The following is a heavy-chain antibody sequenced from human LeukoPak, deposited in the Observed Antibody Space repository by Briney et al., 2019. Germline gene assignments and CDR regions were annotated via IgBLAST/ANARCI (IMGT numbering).Heavy chain of an antibody. D-gene: IGHD4-17*01. V-gene: IGHV3-21*01. Sequence: GGSLRLSCAASGFTFSDYYMNWVRQAPGKGLEWVSSISSSSSYIYYADSVKGRFTISRDNAKNSLYLQMNSLRAEDTAVYYCARDFGDYGDPFDYWGQGTLVTVSS. CDR2: ISSSSSYI. J-gene: IGHJ4*02. CDR3: ARDFGDYGDPFDY. CDR1: GFTFSDYY.